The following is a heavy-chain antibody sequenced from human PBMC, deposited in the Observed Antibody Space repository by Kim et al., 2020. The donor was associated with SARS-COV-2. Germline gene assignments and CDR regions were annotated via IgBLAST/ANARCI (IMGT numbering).Heavy chain of an antibody. Sequence: GGSLRLSCAASGLTVSSNYMSWVRQAPGKGLEWVSVIYSGGDAYYADSVKGRFTISRDNSRNTLYLQMNSLRAEDTAVYYCARDRDSSGYYYAFDIWGQGTMVTVSS. D-gene: IGHD3-22*01. CDR1: GLTVSSNY. CDR2: IYSGGDA. J-gene: IGHJ3*02. V-gene: IGHV3-53*01. CDR3: ARDRDSSGYYYAFDI.